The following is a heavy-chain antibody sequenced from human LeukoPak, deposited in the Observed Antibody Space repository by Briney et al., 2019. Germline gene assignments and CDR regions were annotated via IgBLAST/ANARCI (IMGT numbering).Heavy chain of an antibody. CDR3: ARADSDYFNFDY. CDR2: ISSSSSTI. V-gene: IGHV3-48*01. J-gene: IGHJ4*02. CDR1: GFTFSSYS. Sequence: PGGSLRLSCAASGFTFSSYSMNWVRQAPGKGLEWVSYISSSSSTIYYADSVKGRFAISRDTSKNTLYLQINSLRPEDTAVYYCARADSDYFNFDYWGQGTLVTVSS. D-gene: IGHD4-11*01.